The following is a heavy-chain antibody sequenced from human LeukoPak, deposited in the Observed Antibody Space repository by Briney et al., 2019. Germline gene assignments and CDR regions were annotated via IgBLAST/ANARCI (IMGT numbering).Heavy chain of an antibody. V-gene: IGHV3-30-3*01. CDR1: GFTFSPYA. CDR2: ISYDGSNK. CDR3: AREAEAFDV. J-gene: IGHJ3*01. Sequence: QSGGSLRLSCAASGFTFSPYAMHWVRQAPGKGLEWVAVISYDGSNKYYADSVKGRFIISRDNSKNTLYLQMNSLRAEDTAVYYCAREAEAFDVWGQGTMVTVSS.